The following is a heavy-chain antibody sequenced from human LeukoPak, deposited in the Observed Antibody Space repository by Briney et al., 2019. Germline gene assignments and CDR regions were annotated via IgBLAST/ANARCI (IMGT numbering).Heavy chain of an antibody. CDR2: IIPIFGTA. D-gene: IGHD2-2*01. V-gene: IGHV1-69*13. J-gene: IGHJ5*02. Sequence: SVKVSCKASGGTFSSYAISWVRQAPGQGLEWMGGIIPIFGTANYAQKFQGRVTITADESTSTAYMELSSLRSEDTAVYYCARDPEGCSSTSCNPWGQGTLVTVSS. CDR3: ARDPEGCSSTSCNP. CDR1: GGTFSSYA.